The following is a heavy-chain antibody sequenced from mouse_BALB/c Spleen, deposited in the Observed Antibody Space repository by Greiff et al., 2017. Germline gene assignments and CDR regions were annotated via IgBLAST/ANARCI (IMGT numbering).Heavy chain of an antibody. CDR1: GFTFSSYG. Sequence: DVMLVESGGDLVKPGGSLKLSCAASGFTFSSYGMSWVRQAPEKGLEWVAYISSGSSTIYYADTVKGRFTISRDNPKNTLFLQMTSLRSEDTAMYYCARYYGSPYWYFDVWGAGTTVTVSS. J-gene: IGHJ1*01. CDR3: ARYYGSPYWYFDV. CDR2: ISSGSSTI. V-gene: IGHV5-17*02. D-gene: IGHD1-1*01.